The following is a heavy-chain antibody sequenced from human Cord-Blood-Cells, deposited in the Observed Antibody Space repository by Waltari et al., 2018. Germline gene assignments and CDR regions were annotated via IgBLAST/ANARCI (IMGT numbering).Heavy chain of an antibody. CDR1: GGSISSYY. CDR2: SYYSGST. CDR3: ARLSYYDSSDLGTYYYYGMDV. Sequence: QVQLQESGPGLVKPSETLSPTCTVSGGSISSYYWSWIRQPPGKGLAWIGYSYYSGSTNYNPSLKSRVTISVDTSKNQFSLKLSSVTAADTAVYYCARLSYYDSSDLGTYYYYGMDVWGQGTTVTVSS. V-gene: IGHV4-59*08. J-gene: IGHJ6*02. D-gene: IGHD3-22*01.